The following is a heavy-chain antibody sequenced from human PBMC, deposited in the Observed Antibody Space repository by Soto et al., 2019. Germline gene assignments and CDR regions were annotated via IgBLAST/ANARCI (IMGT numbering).Heavy chain of an antibody. CDR3: AKDAWDIVVVVAATTDETYFDY. D-gene: IGHD2-15*01. CDR2: ISYDGSNK. CDR1: GFTFSSYG. Sequence: QVQLVESGGGVVQPGRSLRLSCAASGFTFSSYGMHWVRQAPGKGLEWVAVISYDGSNKYYADSVKGRFTISRDNSKNXXYXQXXSLRAEDTAVYYCAKDAWDIVVVVAATTDETYFDYWGQGTLVTVSS. V-gene: IGHV3-30*18. J-gene: IGHJ4*02.